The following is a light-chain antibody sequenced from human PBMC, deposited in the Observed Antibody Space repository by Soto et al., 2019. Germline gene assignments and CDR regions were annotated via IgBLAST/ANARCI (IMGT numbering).Light chain of an antibody. CDR2: SAS. V-gene: IGKV1-39*01. CDR1: QRINIY. J-gene: IGKJ5*01. CDR3: QQSFSTPT. Sequence: MQLTQSPSSLSTTVGDRVNITVRASQRINIYLNWYRQKPGKAPELLIYSASNLQSGVPSRFSGSGSGTDFTLTISSLQPEDFATYYCQQSFSTPTFGQGTRLEI.